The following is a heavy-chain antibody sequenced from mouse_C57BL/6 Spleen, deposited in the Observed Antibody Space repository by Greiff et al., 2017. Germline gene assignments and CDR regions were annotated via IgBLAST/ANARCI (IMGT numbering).Heavy chain of an antibody. CDR1: GYTFTSYW. CDR3: TSGLGVYFDY. D-gene: IGHD4-1*01. Sequence: EVQLQQSGTVLARPGASVKMSCKTSGYTFTSYWMHWVKQRPGPGLEWIGAIYPGNSDTSYNQKFKGKAKLTAVTSASTAYMELSSLTNDDSAVYYCTSGLGVYFDYWGQGTTLTVSS. J-gene: IGHJ2*01. CDR2: IYPGNSDT. V-gene: IGHV1-5*01.